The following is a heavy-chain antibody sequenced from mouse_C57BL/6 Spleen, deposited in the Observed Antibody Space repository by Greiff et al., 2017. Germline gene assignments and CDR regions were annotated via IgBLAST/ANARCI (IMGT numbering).Heavy chain of an antibody. D-gene: IGHD2-4*01. V-gene: IGHV1-26*01. CDR1: GYTFTDSY. CDR3: ARYHYEAY. J-gene: IGHJ3*01. Sequence: VQLQQSGPELVKPGASVKISCKASGYTFTDSYMNWVKQSHGKSLEWIGDINPNNGGTSYTQKFKGKATLTVDKYSSTAYMELRSLTSEDSAFYYCARYHYEAYGGQGTLVTVSA. CDR2: INPNNGGT.